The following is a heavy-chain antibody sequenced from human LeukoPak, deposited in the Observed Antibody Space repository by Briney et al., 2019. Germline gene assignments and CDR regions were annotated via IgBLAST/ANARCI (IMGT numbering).Heavy chain of an antibody. Sequence: NPSETLSLTXTVSGGSISSYYWSWIRQPPGKGLEWIGYIYYSGSTNYNPSLESRVTISVDTSKNQFSLKLTSVTAADTAVYYCARDAGGSYYYYYYMDVWGKGTTVTVSS. V-gene: IGHV4-59*01. D-gene: IGHD2-15*01. CDR2: IYYSGST. CDR3: ARDAGGSYYYYYYMDV. J-gene: IGHJ6*03. CDR1: GGSISSYY.